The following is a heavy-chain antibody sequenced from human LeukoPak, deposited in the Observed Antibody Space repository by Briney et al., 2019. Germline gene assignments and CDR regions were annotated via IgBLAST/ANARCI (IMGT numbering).Heavy chain of an antibody. CDR3: AKVRDSRDWYKDAFDI. CDR1: GFTVSSNY. CDR2: ITGTGGTT. D-gene: IGHD6-19*01. V-gene: IGHV3-23*01. Sequence: GGSLRLSCAASGFTVSSNYMSWVRQAPGKGLEWVSAITGTGGTTYYAASVKGRFTVSRDNSKDTLYLQMSSLRDEDTAIYYCAKVRDSRDWYKDAFDIWGQGTRVTVSS. J-gene: IGHJ3*02.